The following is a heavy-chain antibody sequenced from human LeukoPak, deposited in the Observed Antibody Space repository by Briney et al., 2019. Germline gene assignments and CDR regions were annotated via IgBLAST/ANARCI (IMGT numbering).Heavy chain of an antibody. CDR2: FYSSVST. CDR1: GYSISSGYY. Sequence: SETLSLTCTVSGYSISSGYYWNWIRQSAGKGLEWIGRFYSSVSTDYNPSLKRRVTMSVDTSKNQFSLKLSSVTAADTAVYYCARGTYCGSDCYSFEYWGQGTLVTVSS. CDR3: ARGTYCGSDCYSFEY. V-gene: IGHV4-38-2*02. D-gene: IGHD2-21*01. J-gene: IGHJ4*02.